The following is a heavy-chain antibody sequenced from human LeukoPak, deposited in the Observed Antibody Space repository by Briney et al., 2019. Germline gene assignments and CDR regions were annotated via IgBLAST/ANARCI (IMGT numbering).Heavy chain of an antibody. J-gene: IGHJ6*03. D-gene: IGHD3-3*01. CDR2: RNPNSGNT. CDR1: GYTFTSYD. V-gene: IGHV1-8*01. CDR3: ASVDDFWSPYYYYMDF. Sequence: ASVKVSCKASGYTFTSYDINWVRQATGQGLEWVGWRNPNSGNTGYAQKFQGRVTMTRNTSISTAYMELSSLRSEDTAVYYCASVDDFWSPYYYYMDFWGKGTTVTVSS.